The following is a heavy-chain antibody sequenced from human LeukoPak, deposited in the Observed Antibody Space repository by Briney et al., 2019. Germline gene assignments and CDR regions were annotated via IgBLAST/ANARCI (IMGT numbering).Heavy chain of an antibody. J-gene: IGHJ4*02. CDR1: GFTFSTYS. D-gene: IGHD6-6*01. CDR2: ITSSSGTI. Sequence: GGSLRLSCATSGFTFSTYSMNWVRQAPGKGLEWVSYITSSSGTICYSDSVKGRFTISRDNAKNSLYLQMNSLRVEDTAVYYCARGGIAARFAYWGQGTLVTVSS. CDR3: ARGGIAARFAY. V-gene: IGHV3-48*04.